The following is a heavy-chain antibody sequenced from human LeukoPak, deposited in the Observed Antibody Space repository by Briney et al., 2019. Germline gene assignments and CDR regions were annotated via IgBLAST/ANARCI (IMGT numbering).Heavy chain of an antibody. V-gene: IGHV4-61*02. D-gene: IGHD4-23*01. J-gene: IGHJ6*02. CDR1: GVSISSGSYY. CDR3: ARDDYGGNSPPPYYYYGMDV. Sequence: TLSLTCTVSGVSISSGSYYWSWIRQPAGKGLEWIGRIYTSGSTNDNPSLKSRVTISVGTSKNQFSLKLSSVNAADTAVYYCARDDYGGNSPPPYYYYGMDVWGQGTTVTVSS. CDR2: IYTSGST.